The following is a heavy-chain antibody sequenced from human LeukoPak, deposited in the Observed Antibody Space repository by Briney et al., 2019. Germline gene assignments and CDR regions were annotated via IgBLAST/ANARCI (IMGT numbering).Heavy chain of an antibody. CDR2: INPNSGGT. CDR3: ARGLGDYFYYGMDV. Sequence: ASVKVRCKASGYTFTGYYMHWVRQAPGQGLEWMGWINPNSGGTNYAQKFQGRVTMTRDTSISTAYMELSRLRSDDTAVYYCARGLGDYFYYGMDVWGQGTTVTVSS. D-gene: IGHD5-12*01. V-gene: IGHV1-2*02. CDR1: GYTFTGYY. J-gene: IGHJ6*02.